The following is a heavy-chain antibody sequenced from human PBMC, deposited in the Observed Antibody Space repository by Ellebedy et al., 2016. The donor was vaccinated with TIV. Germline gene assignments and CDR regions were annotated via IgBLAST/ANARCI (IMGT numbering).Heavy chain of an antibody. Sequence: SETLSLTXAVYGGSFSGYYWSWIRQPPGKGLEWIGEINHSGSTNYNPSLKSRVTISVDTSKNQFSLKLSSVTAADTAVYYCARDAPGGMDVWGQGTTVTVSS. D-gene: IGHD7-27*01. CDR3: ARDAPGGMDV. CDR1: GGSFSGYY. V-gene: IGHV4-34*01. J-gene: IGHJ6*02. CDR2: INHSGST.